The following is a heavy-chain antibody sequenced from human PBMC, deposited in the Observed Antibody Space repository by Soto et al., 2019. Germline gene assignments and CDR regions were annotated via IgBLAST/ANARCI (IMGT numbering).Heavy chain of an antibody. V-gene: IGHV4-61*01. Sequence: SETLSLTCTVSGGSVSSGSYYWSWIRQPPGKGLEWIGYIYYSGSTNYNPSLKSRVTISVDTSKNQFSLKLSSVTAADTAVYYCARMNILTGYSSGNYYYGMDVWGHGTTVTVSS. CDR2: IYYSGST. J-gene: IGHJ6*02. CDR1: GGSVSSGSYY. D-gene: IGHD3-9*01. CDR3: ARMNILTGYSSGNYYYGMDV.